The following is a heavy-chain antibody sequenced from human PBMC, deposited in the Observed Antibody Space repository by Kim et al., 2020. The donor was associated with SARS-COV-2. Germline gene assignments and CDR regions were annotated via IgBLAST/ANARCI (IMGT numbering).Heavy chain of an antibody. CDR2: ISSSGSTI. Sequence: GGSLRLSCAASGFTFSSYEMNWVRQAPGKGLEWVSYISSSGSTIYYADSVKGRFTISRDNAKNSLYLQMNSLRAEDTAVYYCARDGYYDFWSGYYNGGEFDYWGQGTLVTVSS. CDR3: ARDGYYDFWSGYYNGGEFDY. D-gene: IGHD3-3*01. CDR1: GFTFSSYE. V-gene: IGHV3-48*03. J-gene: IGHJ4*02.